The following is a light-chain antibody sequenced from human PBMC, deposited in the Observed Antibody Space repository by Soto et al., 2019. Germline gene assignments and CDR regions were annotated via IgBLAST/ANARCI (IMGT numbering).Light chain of an antibody. V-gene: IGKV1-27*01. CDR2: ATS. CDR1: QGIAPY. J-gene: IGKJ4*01. Sequence: DVQMTQSPSSLSAFVRDRVTITCRASQGIAPYLAWFQQKPGKVPKLLIYATSTLQSGVPSRFSGSGSGTDFTLTITSLQPEDVATYYCQKYNSAPLTLGGGTKVEIK. CDR3: QKYNSAPLT.